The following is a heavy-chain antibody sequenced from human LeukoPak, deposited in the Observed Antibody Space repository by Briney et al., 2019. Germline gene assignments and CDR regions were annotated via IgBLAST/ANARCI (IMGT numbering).Heavy chain of an antibody. D-gene: IGHD5-12*01. Sequence: GGSLRLSCAASGFTFSSYEMNWVRQAPGKGLEWVSYISSSGSTIYYADSVKGRFTISRDNAKNSPYLQMNSLRAEDTAVYYCARDITGYSGFDPWGQGTLVTVSS. CDR1: GFTFSSYE. J-gene: IGHJ5*02. CDR2: ISSSGSTI. V-gene: IGHV3-48*03. CDR3: ARDITGYSGFDP.